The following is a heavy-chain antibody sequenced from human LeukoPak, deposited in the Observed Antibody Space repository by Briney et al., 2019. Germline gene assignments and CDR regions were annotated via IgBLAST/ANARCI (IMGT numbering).Heavy chain of an antibody. CDR1: GGTFSSYA. Sequence: SVKVSCKASGGTFSSYAISWVRQAPGQGLEWMGGIIPIFGTANYAQKFQGRVTITADESTSTAYMELSSLRSEDTVVYYCARGICSGGSCYNWFDPWGQGTLFTVSS. CDR2: IIPIFGTA. V-gene: IGHV1-69*13. CDR3: ARGICSGGSCYNWFDP. J-gene: IGHJ5*02. D-gene: IGHD2-15*01.